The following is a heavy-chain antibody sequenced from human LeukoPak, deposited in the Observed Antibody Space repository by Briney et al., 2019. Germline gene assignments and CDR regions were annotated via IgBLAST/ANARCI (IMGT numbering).Heavy chain of an antibody. Sequence: GGSLRLSCAASGFTFSSYSMKWARQATGKGLEWVSSISSSTSYIYYADSVKGRFTISRDNAKNSLYLQMNRLRAEDTAVYYCARYPLGSSWYYFDYWGQGTLVTVSS. V-gene: IGHV3-21*01. CDR1: GFTFSSYS. J-gene: IGHJ4*02. CDR2: ISSSTSYI. CDR3: ARYPLGSSWYYFDY. D-gene: IGHD6-13*01.